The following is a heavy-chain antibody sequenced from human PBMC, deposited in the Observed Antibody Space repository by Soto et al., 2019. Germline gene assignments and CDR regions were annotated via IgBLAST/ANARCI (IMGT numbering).Heavy chain of an antibody. V-gene: IGHV3-21*01. D-gene: IGHD1-1*01. J-gene: IGHJ4*02. Sequence: NPGGSLRLSSATSGITFSSYSMNWVRQAPGKGLEWVSSISSSSSYIYYADSVKGRFTISRDNAKNSLYLQMNSLRAEDTAVYYCALRNEGAYWGQGTLVTVSS. CDR1: GITFSSYS. CDR2: ISSSSSYI. CDR3: ALRNEGAY.